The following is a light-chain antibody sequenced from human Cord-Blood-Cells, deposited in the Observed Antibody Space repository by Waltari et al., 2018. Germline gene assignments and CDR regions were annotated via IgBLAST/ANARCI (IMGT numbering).Light chain of an antibody. CDR1: SRDVGGYTY. J-gene: IGLJ2*01. Sequence: QSALTQPPSASGSPGQSVTISCTGTSRDVGGYTYVSWYQQHPGKAPKLVIYEVSKRPSGVPDRFSGSKSGNTASLTVSGLQAEDEADYYCSSYAGSNNLVFGGGTKLTVL. CDR2: EVS. CDR3: SSYAGSNNLV. V-gene: IGLV2-8*01.